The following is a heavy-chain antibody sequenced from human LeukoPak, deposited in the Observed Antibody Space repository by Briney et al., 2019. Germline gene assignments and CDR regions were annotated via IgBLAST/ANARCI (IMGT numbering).Heavy chain of an antibody. CDR3: ARDQGSGWSYAFDI. D-gene: IGHD6-19*01. CDR1: GFTFDDYG. V-gene: IGHV3-20*04. J-gene: IGHJ3*02. Sequence: PGGSLRLSCAASGFTFDDYGMSWVRHAPGKGLEWVSGINWNGGSTGYADSVKGRFTISRDNAKNSLYLQMNSLRAEDTALYYCARDQGSGWSYAFDIRGQGTMVTVSS. CDR2: INWNGGST.